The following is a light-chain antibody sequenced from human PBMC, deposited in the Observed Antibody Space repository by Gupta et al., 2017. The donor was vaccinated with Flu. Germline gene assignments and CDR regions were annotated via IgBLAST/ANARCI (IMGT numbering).Light chain of an antibody. CDR3: ATRYYSRNGQV. V-gene: IGLV1-44*01. J-gene: IGLJ2*01. CDR1: NSKIGSET. Sequence: RVNVSCSGANSKIGSETVGLFRQIPGAAPKLLIFSDVQRHSGVPDRFSGSRSGNSASVSISGLQEEDEAEYYCATRYYSRNGQVFGGGTKVTVL. CDR2: SDV.